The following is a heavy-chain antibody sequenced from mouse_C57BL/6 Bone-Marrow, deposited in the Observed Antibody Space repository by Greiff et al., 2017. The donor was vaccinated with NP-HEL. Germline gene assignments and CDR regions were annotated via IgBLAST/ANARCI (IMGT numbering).Heavy chain of an antibody. CDR3: TGPPFYYGRRFAY. V-gene: IGHV6-3*01. D-gene: IGHD1-1*01. CDR2: IRLKSDNYAT. CDR1: GFTFSNYW. Sequence: EVQLVESGGGLVQPGGSMKLSCVASGFTFSNYWMNWVRQSPEKGLEWVAQIRLKSDNYATHYAESVKGRFTISRDDSKSSVYLQMNNLRAEDTGIYYCTGPPFYYGRRFAYWGQGTLVTVSA. J-gene: IGHJ3*01.